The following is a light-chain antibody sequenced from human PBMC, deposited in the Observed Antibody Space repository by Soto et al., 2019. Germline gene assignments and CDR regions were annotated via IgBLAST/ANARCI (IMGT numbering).Light chain of an antibody. CDR3: QQYNSSPST. V-gene: IGKV1-5*01. CDR1: QSISSW. Sequence: DIQMTQSPSTLSASVGDRVTITCRASQSISSWLAWYQQKPGQAPKLLIYDASSLESGVPSRFSGSGSGTEFTLTISSLQPDDFATYYCQQYNSSPSTFGPGTKVDIK. J-gene: IGKJ3*01. CDR2: DAS.